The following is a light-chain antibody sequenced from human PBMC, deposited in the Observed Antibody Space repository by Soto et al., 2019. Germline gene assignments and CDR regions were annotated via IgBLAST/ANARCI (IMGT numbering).Light chain of an antibody. Sequence: EIVLTQSPCTLSLSPGERATLSCRASESITSNFLAWYQQKHGLAPRLLIDGTSSRATGTPDRFSGSGCGTDFTLTISILEPEELAVDYCQQYGTSSWTFGQGTKVDIK. CDR1: ESITSNF. J-gene: IGKJ1*01. CDR3: QQYGTSSWT. V-gene: IGKV3-20*01. CDR2: GTS.